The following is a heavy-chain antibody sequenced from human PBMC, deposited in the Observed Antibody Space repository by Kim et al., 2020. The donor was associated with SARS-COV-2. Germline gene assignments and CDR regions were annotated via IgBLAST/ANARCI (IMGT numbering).Heavy chain of an antibody. CDR2: ISSSSSTI. D-gene: IGHD4-17*01. V-gene: IGHV3-48*02. CDR1: GFTFSSYS. CDR3: ARDYGDYGDDHSLPPNFDY. Sequence: GGSLRLSCAASGFTFSSYSMNWVRQAPGKGLEWVSYISSSSSTIYYADSVKGRFTISRDNAKNSLYLQMNSLRDEDTAVYYCARDYGDYGDDHSLPPNFDYWGQGTLVTVSS. J-gene: IGHJ4*02.